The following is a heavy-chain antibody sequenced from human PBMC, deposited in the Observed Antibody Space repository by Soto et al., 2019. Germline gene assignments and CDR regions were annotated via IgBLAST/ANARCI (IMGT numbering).Heavy chain of an antibody. D-gene: IGHD4-17*01. V-gene: IGHV3-NL1*01. Sequence: PGGSLRLSCAASGFTFSSYGMHWVRQAPGKGLEWVSVIYSGGRTYYADSVKGRFTISRDNSKNTLYLQMNSLRAEDTAVYYCARYGDSTYYYYYGMDVWGQGTTVTVSS. CDR3: ARYGDSTYYYYYGMDV. CDR2: IYSGGRT. CDR1: GFTFSSYG. J-gene: IGHJ6*02.